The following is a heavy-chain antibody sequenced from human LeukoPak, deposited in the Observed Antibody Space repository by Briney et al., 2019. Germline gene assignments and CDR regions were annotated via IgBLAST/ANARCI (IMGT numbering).Heavy chain of an antibody. CDR3: ARGDYYDSSGYYFPDAFDI. V-gene: IGHV3-33*01. J-gene: IGHJ3*02. CDR2: IWYDGSNK. D-gene: IGHD3-22*01. CDR1: GFTFSSYG. Sequence: GGSLRLSCAASGFTFSSYGMHWVRQAPGKGLEWVAVIWYDGSNKYYVDSVQGRFTISRDNSKNTLYLQMSSLRAEDTAVYYCARGDYYDSSGYYFPDAFDIWGQGAMVTVSS.